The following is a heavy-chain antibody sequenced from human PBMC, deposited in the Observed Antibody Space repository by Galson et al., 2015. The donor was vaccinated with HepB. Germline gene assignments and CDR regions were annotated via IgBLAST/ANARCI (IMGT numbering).Heavy chain of an antibody. CDR2: ISYDGSNK. J-gene: IGHJ4*02. D-gene: IGHD3-16*02. Sequence: SLRLSCAASGFTFSSYAMHWVRQAPGKGLEWVAVISYDGSNKYYADSVKGRFTISRDNSKNTLYLQMNSLRAEDTAVYYCARHHGSYRSWAPYYFDYWGQGTLVTVSS. CDR1: GFTFSSYA. CDR3: ARHHGSYRSWAPYYFDY. V-gene: IGHV3-30-3*01.